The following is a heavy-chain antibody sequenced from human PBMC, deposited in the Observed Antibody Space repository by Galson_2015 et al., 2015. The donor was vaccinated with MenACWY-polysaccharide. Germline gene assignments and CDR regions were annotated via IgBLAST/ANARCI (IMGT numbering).Heavy chain of an antibody. CDR1: GFSITSYA. CDR3: AKASQWGAAAVGSFDH. Sequence: SLRLSCAVSGFSITSYAVNWVRQAPGKGLKWVAVISGSGTNIQYADSVKGRFTISRDTSKSTLYLQMNSLRAEDTAKYYCAKASQWGAAAVGSFDHWGQGTLVTVSS. D-gene: IGHD6-13*01. J-gene: IGHJ4*02. CDR2: ISGSGTNI. V-gene: IGHV3-23*01.